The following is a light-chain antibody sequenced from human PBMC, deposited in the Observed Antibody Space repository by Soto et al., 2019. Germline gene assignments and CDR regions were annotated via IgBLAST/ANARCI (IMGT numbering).Light chain of an antibody. CDR3: SSYTSSSRVV. J-gene: IGLJ2*01. CDR1: SSDVGGYNY. CDR2: EVS. Sequence: QSALTQPASVSGSPGQSITISCTGTSSDVGGYNYVSWYQQHPGKAPKLMIYEVSNRPSGVSNRFSGSKSGNTASLTISGLQAEDAADYYCSSYTSSSRVVFGGGTQLTVL. V-gene: IGLV2-14*01.